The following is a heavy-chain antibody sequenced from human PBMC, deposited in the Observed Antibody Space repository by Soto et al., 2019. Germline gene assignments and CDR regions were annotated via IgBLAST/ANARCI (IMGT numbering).Heavy chain of an antibody. CDR3: ARHPTGVPAKSGANWFDP. V-gene: IGHV5-10-1*01. D-gene: IGHD2-2*01. CDR2: IAPSDSYI. CDR1: RYSLTTYW. Sequence: GGALKISCKGSRYSLTTYWISWVRQLPGKGLERMGRIAPSDSYIDYGPSFQGHVTLSVDKSSSTAYLQWSRLKASDTAMYYCARHPTGVPAKSGANWFDPWGPGTMVTVSS. J-gene: IGHJ5*02.